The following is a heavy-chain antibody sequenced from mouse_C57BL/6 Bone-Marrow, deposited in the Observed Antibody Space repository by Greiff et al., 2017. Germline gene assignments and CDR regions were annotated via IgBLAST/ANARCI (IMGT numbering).Heavy chain of an antibody. CDR1: GFNIKDYY. CDR2: IDPEDGET. V-gene: IGHV14-2*01. Sequence: EVMLVESGAELVKPGASVKLSCTASGFNIKDYYMHWVKQRTEQGLEWIGRIDPEDGETKYAPKFQGKATITADTSSNTAYLQLSSLTSEDTAVYYCARSNWDGSYYFDYWGQGTTLTVSS. CDR3: ARSNWDGSYYFDY. J-gene: IGHJ2*01. D-gene: IGHD4-1*01.